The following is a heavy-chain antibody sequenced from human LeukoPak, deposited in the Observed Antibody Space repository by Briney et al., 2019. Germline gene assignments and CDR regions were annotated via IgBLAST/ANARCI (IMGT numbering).Heavy chain of an antibody. D-gene: IGHD2-2*02. J-gene: IGHJ6*02. V-gene: IGHV4-59*12. CDR3: ARMRYCSSTSCYRASYGMDV. Sequence: PSETLSLTYTVSGGSISNYYWSWIRQPPGKGLEWIGYISHSGSTNYNPSLKSRVTISVDTSKNQFSLKLSSVTAADTAVYYCARMRYCSSTSCYRASYGMDVWGQGTTVTVSS. CDR1: GGSISNYY. CDR2: ISHSGST.